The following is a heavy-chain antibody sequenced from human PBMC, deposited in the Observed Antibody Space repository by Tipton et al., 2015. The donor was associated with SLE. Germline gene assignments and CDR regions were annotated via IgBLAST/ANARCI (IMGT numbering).Heavy chain of an antibody. D-gene: IGHD6-13*01. CDR1: GFTFSSYA. CDR2: ISGSGSST. CDR3: AKDRPGIAAGRPWYFDL. J-gene: IGHJ2*01. V-gene: IGHV3-23*01. Sequence: SLRLSCAASGFTFSSYAMSWVRQAPGKGLEWVSVISGSGSSTYYADSVKGRFTISRDNSKNTLYLQMNSLRAEDTAVYYCAKDRPGIAAGRPWYFDLWGRGPLVTVSS.